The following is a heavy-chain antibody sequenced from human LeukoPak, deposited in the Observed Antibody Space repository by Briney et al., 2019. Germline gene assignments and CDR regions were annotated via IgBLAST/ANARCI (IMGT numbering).Heavy chain of an antibody. V-gene: IGHV1-18*01. J-gene: IGHJ4*02. CDR1: GYTFTSYG. D-gene: IGHD3-9*01. Sequence: ASVKVSCKASGYTFTSYGISWVRRAPGQGLEWMGWISAYNGNTNYAQKLQGRVTMTTDTSTSTAYMELRSLRSDDTAVYYCARRGNHYDILTGYYDDYYFDYWGQGTLVTVSS. CDR3: ARRGNHYDILTGYYDDYYFDY. CDR2: ISAYNGNT.